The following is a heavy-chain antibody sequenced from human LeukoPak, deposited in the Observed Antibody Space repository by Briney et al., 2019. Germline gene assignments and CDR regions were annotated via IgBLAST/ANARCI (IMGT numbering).Heavy chain of an antibody. Sequence: GGSLRLSCAASGFTFSSYEMNWVRQAPGKGLEWVSYISSSGSTIYYADSVKGRFTISRDNAKNSLYLQMNSLRAEDTAVYYCARAQDNWNYHYYYYYMDVWGKGTTVTVSS. CDR3: ARAQDNWNYHYYYYYMDV. CDR2: ISSSGSTI. J-gene: IGHJ6*03. V-gene: IGHV3-48*03. D-gene: IGHD1-7*01. CDR1: GFTFSSYE.